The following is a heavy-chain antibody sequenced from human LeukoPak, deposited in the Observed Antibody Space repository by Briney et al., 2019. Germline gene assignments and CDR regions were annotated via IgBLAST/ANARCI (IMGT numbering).Heavy chain of an antibody. CDR1: GYTFTGYY. CDR2: INPNSGGT. Sequence: GASVKVSCKASGYTFTGYYMHWVRQAPGQGLEWMGGINPNSGGTNYAQKFQGRVTMTRDTSISTAYMELSRLRSDDTAVYYCARDYGRQLVRGYYFDYWGQGTLVTVSS. D-gene: IGHD6-6*01. J-gene: IGHJ4*02. CDR3: ARDYGRQLVRGYYFDY. V-gene: IGHV1-2*02.